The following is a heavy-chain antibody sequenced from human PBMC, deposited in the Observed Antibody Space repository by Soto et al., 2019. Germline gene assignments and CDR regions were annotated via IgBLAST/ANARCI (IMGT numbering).Heavy chain of an antibody. CDR3: AGVAKGYDFWSGYTSYYYYYGMDV. CDR1: GYTFTGYY. V-gene: IGHV1-2*02. J-gene: IGHJ6*02. CDR2: INPNSGGT. D-gene: IGHD3-3*01. Sequence: SVKVSCKASGYTFTGYYMHWVRQAPGQGLEWMGWINPNSGGTNYAQKFQGRVTMTRDTSISTAYMELSRLRSDDTAVYYCAGVAKGYDFWSGYTSYYYYYGMDVWGQGTTVTVSS.